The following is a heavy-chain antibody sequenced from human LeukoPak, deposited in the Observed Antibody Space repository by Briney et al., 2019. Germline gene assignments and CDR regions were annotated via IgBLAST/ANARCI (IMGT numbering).Heavy chain of an antibody. CDR2: FYPGDSDT. Sequence: GESLKISCKGSGYSCTSYWIGWVRQMPGKGLEWMGIFYPGDSDTRYSPSFQGQVTISADKSISTAYLQWSSLKASDTAMYYCARSYCSSASCSNWFDPWGQGTLVTVSS. D-gene: IGHD2-2*01. CDR1: GYSCTSYW. CDR3: ARSYCSSASCSNWFDP. J-gene: IGHJ5*02. V-gene: IGHV5-51*01.